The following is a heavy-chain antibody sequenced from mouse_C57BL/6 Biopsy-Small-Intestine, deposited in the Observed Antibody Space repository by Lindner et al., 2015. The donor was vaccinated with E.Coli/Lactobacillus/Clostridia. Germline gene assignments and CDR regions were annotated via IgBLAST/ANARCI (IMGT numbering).Heavy chain of an antibody. CDR1: GYTFTSYW. CDR3: AITAVVGGYFDV. Sequence: VQLQESGAELAKPGASVKLSCKASGYTFTSYWMHWVKQRPGQGLEWIGYINPNNGGTSYNQKFKGKATLTVNKSSSTAYMELRSLTSEDSAVYYCAITAVVGGYFDVWGTGTTVTVSS. CDR2: INPNNGGT. D-gene: IGHD1-1*01. J-gene: IGHJ1*03. V-gene: IGHV1-7*01.